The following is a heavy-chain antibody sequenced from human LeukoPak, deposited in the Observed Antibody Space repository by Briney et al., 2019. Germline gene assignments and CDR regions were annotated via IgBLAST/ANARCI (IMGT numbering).Heavy chain of an antibody. CDR3: ASRIAAAARFDY. CDR2: IKQDGSEK. Sequence: PGGSLRLSCAASGFTFSSHWMSWVRQAPGKGLEWVANIKQDGSEKDYVDSVKGRFTISRDNAKNSLYLQMNSLRAEDTAIYCCASRIAAAARFDYWGQGTLVTVSS. CDR1: GFTFSSHW. V-gene: IGHV3-7*05. J-gene: IGHJ4*02. D-gene: IGHD6-13*01.